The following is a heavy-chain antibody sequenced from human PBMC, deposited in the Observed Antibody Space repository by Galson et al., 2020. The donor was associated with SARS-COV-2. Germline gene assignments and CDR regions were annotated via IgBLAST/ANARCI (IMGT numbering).Heavy chain of an antibody. CDR3: ARVQNGYNYGPSDY. CDR1: GFTFSTYG. CDR2: ISSGSSYI. V-gene: IGHV3-21*01. Sequence: GGSLRLSCAASGFTFSTYGMNWVRQAPGKGLEWVSSISSGSSYIYYADSVKGRFTVSRDNAKNSLYLQVNSLGSEDTAIYYCARVQNGYNYGPSDYWGRGTLVTVSS. J-gene: IGHJ4*02. D-gene: IGHD5-18*01.